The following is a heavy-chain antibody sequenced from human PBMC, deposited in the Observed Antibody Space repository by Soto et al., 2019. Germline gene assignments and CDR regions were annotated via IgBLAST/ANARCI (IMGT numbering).Heavy chain of an antibody. CDR3: ARDKLGYYDSSGYSYYFDY. D-gene: IGHD3-22*01. Sequence: GGSLRLSCAASGFTFSSYAMHWVRQAPGKGLEWVAVISYDGSNKYYADSVKGRFTISRDNSKNTLYLQMNSLRAEDTAVYYCARDKLGYYDSSGYSYYFDYWGQGTLVTVSS. CDR2: ISYDGSNK. V-gene: IGHV3-30-3*01. J-gene: IGHJ4*02. CDR1: GFTFSSYA.